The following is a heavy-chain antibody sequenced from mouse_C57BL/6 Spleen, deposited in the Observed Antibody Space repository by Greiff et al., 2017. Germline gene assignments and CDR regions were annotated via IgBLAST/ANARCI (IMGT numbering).Heavy chain of an antibody. CDR1: GYTFTDYN. CDR3: ARRDYDPLFAY. D-gene: IGHD2-4*01. CDR2: INPNNGGT. Sequence: VQLKESGPELVKPGASVKIPCKASGYTFTDYNMDWVKQSHGKSLEWIGDINPNNGGTIYNQKFKGKATLTVDKSSSTAYMELRSLTSEDTAVYYCARRDYDPLFAYWGQGTLVTVSA. J-gene: IGHJ3*01. V-gene: IGHV1-18*01.